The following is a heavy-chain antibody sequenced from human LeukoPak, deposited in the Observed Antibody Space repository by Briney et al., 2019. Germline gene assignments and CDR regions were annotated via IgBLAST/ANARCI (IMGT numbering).Heavy chain of an antibody. CDR3: ATFGSRGYQLLSYYYYGMDV. D-gene: IGHD2-2*01. CDR1: GYTLTELS. V-gene: IGHV1-24*01. J-gene: IGHJ6*02. Sequence: ASVKVSCKVSGYTLTELSMNWVRQAPGKGLEWMGGFDPEDGETIYAQKFQGRVTMTEDTSTDTAYMELSSLRSEDTAVYYCATFGSRGYQLLSYYYYGMDVWGQGTTVTVSS. CDR2: FDPEDGET.